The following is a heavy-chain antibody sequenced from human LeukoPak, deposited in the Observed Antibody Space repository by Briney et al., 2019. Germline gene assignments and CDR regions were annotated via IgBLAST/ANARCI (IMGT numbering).Heavy chain of an antibody. CDR2: IGTAGDT. Sequence: GGSLRLSCAASGFTFSSYDMHWVRQPTGKGLEWVSGIGTAGDTYYLGSVKGRFTISRENAKNSLYLQMNSLRAGDTAVYYCAREDSYYYGSGSYPFDYWGQGTLVTVSS. D-gene: IGHD3-10*01. V-gene: IGHV3-13*01. CDR1: GFTFSSYD. CDR3: AREDSYYYGSGSYPFDY. J-gene: IGHJ4*02.